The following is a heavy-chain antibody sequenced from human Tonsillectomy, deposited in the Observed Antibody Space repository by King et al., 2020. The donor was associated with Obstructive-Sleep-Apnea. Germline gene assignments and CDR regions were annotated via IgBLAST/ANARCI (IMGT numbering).Heavy chain of an antibody. CDR3: ASAAMRAPAFDY. CDR2: MSYDGNNK. V-gene: IGHV3-30*03. D-gene: IGHD2-2*01. J-gene: IGHJ4*02. Sequence: VQLVESGGGVVQPGRSLRLSCAASGFTFSSYGMHWVRQAPGKGLEWVALMSYDGNNKFYADSVKGRFTISRDTAKNTLYLQMSSLRADDTAVYYCASAAMRAPAFDYWGQGTLVTVSS. CDR1: GFTFSSYG.